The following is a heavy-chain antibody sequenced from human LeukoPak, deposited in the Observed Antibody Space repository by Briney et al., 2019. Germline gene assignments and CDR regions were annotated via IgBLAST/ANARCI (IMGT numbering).Heavy chain of an antibody. CDR2: ISGSGGGT. CDR3: AKDLGRYRNNYFDY. J-gene: IGHJ4*02. CDR1: GFAFNSYA. D-gene: IGHD1-26*01. V-gene: IGHV3-23*01. Sequence: GGSLRLSCAASGFAFNSYAMSWVRQAPGKGLEWVATISGSGGGTYYADSVKGRFTISRDDSKNTLYLQMNSLRAEDTAVYYCAKDLGRYRNNYFDYWGQGTLVTVSS.